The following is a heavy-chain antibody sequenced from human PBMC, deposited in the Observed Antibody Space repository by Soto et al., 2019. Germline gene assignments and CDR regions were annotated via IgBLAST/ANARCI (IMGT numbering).Heavy chain of an antibody. CDR1: GYSFTNYA. CDR2: IDAGTGNT. V-gene: IGHV1-3*01. J-gene: IGHJ4*02. Sequence: GASVKVSCKASGYSFTNYAIYWVRQAPGQRPEWMGRIDAGTGNTKYSQQFQGRVTIIRDTSASTAYMELSSLTSEDTAVYYCARGASSSWTSLDYWGQGTPVTVSS. CDR3: ARGASSSWTSLDY. D-gene: IGHD6-13*01.